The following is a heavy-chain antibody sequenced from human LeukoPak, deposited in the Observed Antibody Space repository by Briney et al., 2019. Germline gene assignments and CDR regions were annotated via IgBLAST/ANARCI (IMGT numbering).Heavy chain of an antibody. CDR2: ISSNGDST. CDR1: GFTFSSYA. Sequence: GGSLRLSCSASGFTFSSYAMHWVRQAPGKGLEYVSRISSNGDSTYYADSVKGRFTISRDNSKNTLYLQMTSLRAEDTAVYYCVKVSGKSWNVGLLYYWGQGALVTVSS. D-gene: IGHD1-1*01. V-gene: IGHV3-64D*06. CDR3: VKVSGKSWNVGLLYY. J-gene: IGHJ4*02.